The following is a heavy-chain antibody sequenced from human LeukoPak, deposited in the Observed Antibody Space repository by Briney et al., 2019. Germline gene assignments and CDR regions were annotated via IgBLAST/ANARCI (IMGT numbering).Heavy chain of an antibody. V-gene: IGHV1-46*01. CDR3: ARALWGRSGSYYFDY. D-gene: IGHD6-19*01. Sequence: GASVKVSCKASGYTFTSYSVHWVRQGPGQGLEWMGVIDPGGGSTTYAQNFHNRVTMTSDTSTSTVYMDLSSLISDDTAVYYCARALWGRSGSYYFDYWGQGTLVTVSS. J-gene: IGHJ4*02. CDR1: GYTFTSYS. CDR2: IDPGGGST.